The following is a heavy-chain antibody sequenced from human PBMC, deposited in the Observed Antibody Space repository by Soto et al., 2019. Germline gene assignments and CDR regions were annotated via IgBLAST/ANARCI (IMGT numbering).Heavy chain of an antibody. CDR3: AAGYDFWSGYPTYYYYYMDV. CDR1: GFTFTSSA. Sequence: SVNVSCKASGFTFTSSAMQWVRQARGQRLEWIGWIVVGSGNTNYAQKFQERVTITRDMSTSTAYMELSSLRSEDTAVYYCAAGYDFWSGYPTYYYYYMDVWGKGTTVTVSS. CDR2: IVVGSGNT. V-gene: IGHV1-58*02. J-gene: IGHJ6*03. D-gene: IGHD3-3*01.